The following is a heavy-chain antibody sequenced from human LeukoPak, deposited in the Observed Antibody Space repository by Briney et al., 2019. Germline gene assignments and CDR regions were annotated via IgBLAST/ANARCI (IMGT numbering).Heavy chain of an antibody. CDR1: GVSISTSGHY. CDR2: VYQSGIT. CDR3: AGVDTVADDSYYIDF. Sequence: PSETLSLTCTVFGVSISTSGHYWSWIRQPPEKGLEWIGYVYQSGITYYNPSLKSRVTISVDRSKNQFSLELSSVTAADTAIYYCAGVDTVADDSYYIDFWGQGTLVTVSA. J-gene: IGHJ4*02. V-gene: IGHV4-30-2*01. D-gene: IGHD5-18*01.